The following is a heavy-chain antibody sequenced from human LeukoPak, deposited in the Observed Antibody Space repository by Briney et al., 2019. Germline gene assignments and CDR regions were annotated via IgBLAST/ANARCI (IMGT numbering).Heavy chain of an antibody. CDR2: IYYSGIT. CDR1: GGSLSSTTYY. Sequence: SETLSLTCTVSGGSLSSTTYYWGWIRQPPGKGLEWIGSIYYSGITYYKPSLKSRITISVDRSKNQFSLKLSSVTAADTAVYYCARVLGGLLDYYYYGMDVWGQGTTVTVSS. J-gene: IGHJ6*02. CDR3: ARVLGGLLDYYYYGMDV. V-gene: IGHV4-39*02. D-gene: IGHD3-16*01.